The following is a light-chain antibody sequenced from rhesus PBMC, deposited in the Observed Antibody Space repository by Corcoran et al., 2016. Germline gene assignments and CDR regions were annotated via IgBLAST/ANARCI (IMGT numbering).Light chain of an antibody. CDR3: QRYSNWWT. J-gene: IGKJ1*01. Sequence: EILLTQSPATLSLSPGERATLSCRASQSVSRSLACYRQKPEQPPRLLIYDASKRATGIPDRFSGSGSGSDFTLTISSLEPEGFAVYYCQRYSNWWTFGQGTKVEIK. CDR2: DAS. CDR1: QSVSRS. V-gene: IGKV3-42*03.